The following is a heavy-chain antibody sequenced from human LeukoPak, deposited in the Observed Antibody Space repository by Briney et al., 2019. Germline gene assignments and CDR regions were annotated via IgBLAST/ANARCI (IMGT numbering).Heavy chain of an antibody. Sequence: GRSLRLSCAASGFTFSSYAMHWVRQAPGKGLEWVAVISYDGSNKYYADSMKGRFTISRDNSKNTLYLQMNSLRAEDTAVYYCARGHITLYYYGMDVWGQGTTVTVSS. CDR1: GFTFSSYA. CDR2: ISYDGSNK. V-gene: IGHV3-30-3*01. J-gene: IGHJ6*02. CDR3: ARGHITLYYYGMDV. D-gene: IGHD2-21*01.